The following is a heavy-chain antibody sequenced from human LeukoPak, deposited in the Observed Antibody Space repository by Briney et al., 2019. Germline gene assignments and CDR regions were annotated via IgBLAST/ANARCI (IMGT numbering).Heavy chain of an antibody. V-gene: IGHV1-46*01. CDR2: INPSGGST. D-gene: IGHD2-21*01. CDR1: GYTFTSYA. CDR3: TRSVRNGHIDY. Sequence: ASVKVSCKASGYTFTSYAMNWVRQAPGQGLEWMGIINPSGGSTSYAQKFQGRVTMTRSTSISTAYMELSSLRFEDTAVYYCTRSVRNGHIDYWGQGTLVTVSS. J-gene: IGHJ4*02.